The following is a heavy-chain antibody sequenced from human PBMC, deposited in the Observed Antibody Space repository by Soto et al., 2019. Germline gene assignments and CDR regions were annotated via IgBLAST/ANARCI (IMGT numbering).Heavy chain of an antibody. CDR1: GFTFSTYG. D-gene: IGHD5-12*01. CDR2: ISYDGTNK. CDR3: AKDLQSYGDYDCHCYGMDV. V-gene: IGHV3-30*18. J-gene: IGHJ6*02. Sequence: QVQLVESGGGEVQPGRSLTISCAASGFTFSTYGMHWVRQTPGKGLEWVAVISYDGTNKFYSDSVKGRFTISRDNFKNTLTLQMNSLRADDTAVYSCAKDLQSYGDYDCHCYGMDVWGLGTRVTVSS.